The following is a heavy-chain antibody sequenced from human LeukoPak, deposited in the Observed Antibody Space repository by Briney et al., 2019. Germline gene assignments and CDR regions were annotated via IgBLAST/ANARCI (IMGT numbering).Heavy chain of an antibody. Sequence: GGSLRLSCAASGFPFSASAMTWVRQAPGKGLEWVSHILSTGTTYYADSVRGRFTISRDNSKNTLYLLMTSLRADDTAVYSCAKVKYAYGATVGWFDTWGPGKLVTVSS. CDR3: AKVKYAYGATVGWFDT. J-gene: IGHJ5*02. D-gene: IGHD4-17*01. V-gene: IGHV3-23*01. CDR1: GFPFSASA. CDR2: ILSTGTT.